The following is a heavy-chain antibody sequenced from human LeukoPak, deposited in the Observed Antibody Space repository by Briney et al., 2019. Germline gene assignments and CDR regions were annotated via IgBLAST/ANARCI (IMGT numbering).Heavy chain of an antibody. CDR3: ARGKEYSSGWYGPTNYYYGMDV. CDR1: GGTFSSYS. Sequence: SVKVSCKASGGTFSSYSISWVRQAPGQGLGWMGGIIPIFGTANYAQKFQGRGTITADESTSTAYMELSSLRSEDTAVYYCARGKEYSSGWYGPTNYYYGMDVWGQGTTVTVSS. CDR2: IIPIFGTA. V-gene: IGHV1-69*13. J-gene: IGHJ6*02. D-gene: IGHD6-19*01.